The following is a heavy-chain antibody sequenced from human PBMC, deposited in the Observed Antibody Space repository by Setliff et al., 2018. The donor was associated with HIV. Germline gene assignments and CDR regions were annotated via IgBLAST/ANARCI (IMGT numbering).Heavy chain of an antibody. D-gene: IGHD5-18*01. V-gene: IGHV4-61*02. J-gene: IGHJ5*02. CDR1: GGSISTGVYY. Sequence: PSETLSLTCTVSGGSISTGVYYWSWIRQPADKALEWIGRISASGSTNYNPSLKSRVTISVDTSKNQFSLKLYSVTAADTSVYYCARRWGIRGYSSWGQGTLVTVSS. CDR3: ARRWGIRGYSS. CDR2: ISASGST.